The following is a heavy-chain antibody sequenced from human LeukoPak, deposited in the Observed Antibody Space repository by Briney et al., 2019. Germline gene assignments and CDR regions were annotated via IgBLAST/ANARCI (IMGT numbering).Heavy chain of an antibody. J-gene: IGHJ6*02. D-gene: IGHD2-21*01. CDR3: LFNQKTAYEMDV. Sequence: GGSLRLACTASVFTFSRHSMDWVRQAAGKGLGWLSYISSGSSAIYYVDAVKGRFPISRDNAKNSLYLQMNSLRADDAAVYFCLFNQKTAYEMDVWGQGTTVTVSS. CDR2: ISSGSSAI. CDR1: VFTFSRHS. V-gene: IGHV3-48*01.